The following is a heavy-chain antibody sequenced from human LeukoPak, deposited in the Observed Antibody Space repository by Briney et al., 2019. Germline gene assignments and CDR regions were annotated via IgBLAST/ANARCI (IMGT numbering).Heavy chain of an antibody. CDR2: MHNNGNT. CDR1: RGSISSGRYY. J-gene: IGHJ6*04. Sequence: SETLSLTCTVSRGSISSGRYYWTWIRQRPGKGLEWIGYMHNNGNTYYNPYLKSRVTMSEDMSKNQFSLKLSSVRAADAAVYYCASWPEGVEGYYYGMDVCGKGTTVTVSS. CDR3: ASWPEGVEGYYYGMDV. V-gene: IGHV4-31*03.